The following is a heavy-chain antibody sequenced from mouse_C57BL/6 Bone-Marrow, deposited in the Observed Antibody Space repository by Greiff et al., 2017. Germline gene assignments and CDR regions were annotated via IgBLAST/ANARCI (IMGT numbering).Heavy chain of an antibody. CDR1: GFSLTSYG. D-gene: IGHD2-4*01. CDR3: AKDDYDGRYYAMDY. J-gene: IGHJ4*01. V-gene: IGHV2-9*01. Sequence: VKLVESGPGLVAPSQSLSITCTVSGFSLTSYGVDWVRQPPGQGLEWLGVIWGGGSTNYNSALMSRLSISKDNSKSQVFLKMNSLQTDDTAMYYCAKDDYDGRYYAMDYWGQGTSVTVSS. CDR2: IWGGGST.